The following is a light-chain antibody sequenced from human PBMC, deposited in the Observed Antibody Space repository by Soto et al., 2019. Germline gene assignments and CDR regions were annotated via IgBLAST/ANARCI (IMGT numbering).Light chain of an antibody. CDR1: SSDVGAYDY. CDR2: EVS. Sequence: QSALTQPPSASGSPGQSVPISCTGTSSDVGAYDYVSWYQQHPGKAPKLMIYEVSQRPSGVPDRFSGSKSGNTASLTISGLHAEDEGDYYCSSFAGINNLLFGGGTKVTVL. J-gene: IGLJ2*01. V-gene: IGLV2-8*01. CDR3: SSFAGINNLL.